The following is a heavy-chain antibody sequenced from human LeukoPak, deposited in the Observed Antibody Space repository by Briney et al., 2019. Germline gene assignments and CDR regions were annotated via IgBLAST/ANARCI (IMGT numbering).Heavy chain of an antibody. Sequence: GGSLRLYCAASGFTFSSYAMSWVRQAPGKGLEWVSAISGSGGSTYYADSVKGRFTISRDNSKNTLYLQMNSLRAEDTAVYYCARGSGYFPVDYWGQGTLVTVSS. CDR1: GFTFSSYA. CDR2: ISGSGGST. CDR3: ARGSGYFPVDY. V-gene: IGHV3-23*01. D-gene: IGHD3-22*01. J-gene: IGHJ4*02.